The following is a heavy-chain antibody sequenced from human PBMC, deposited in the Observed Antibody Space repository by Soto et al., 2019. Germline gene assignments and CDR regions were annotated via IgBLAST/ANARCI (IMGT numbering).Heavy chain of an antibody. CDR1: GFTFSSYS. CDR2: ISSSSSYI. CDR3: ARDTYDSSGYYCPFDY. D-gene: IGHD3-22*01. Sequence: GGSLRLSCAASGFTFSSYSMNWVRQAPGKGLEWVSSISSSSSYIYYADSVKGRFTISRDNAKNSLYLQMNSLRAEDTAVYYCARDTYDSSGYYCPFDYWGQGTLVTVSS. J-gene: IGHJ4*02. V-gene: IGHV3-21*01.